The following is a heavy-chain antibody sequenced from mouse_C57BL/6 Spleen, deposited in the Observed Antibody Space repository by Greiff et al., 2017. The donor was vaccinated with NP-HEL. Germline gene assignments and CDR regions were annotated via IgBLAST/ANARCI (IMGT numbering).Heavy chain of an antibody. CDR3: ALTTVVSEPWYFDV. CDR1: GYTFTDYN. V-gene: IGHV1-18*01. J-gene: IGHJ1*03. Sequence: EVQLQQSGPELVKPGASVKIPCKASGYTFTDYNMDWVKQSHGKSLEWIGDINPNNGGTIYNQKFKGKATLTVDKSSSTAYMELRSLTSEDTAVYYCALTTVVSEPWYFDVWGTGTTVTVSS. D-gene: IGHD1-1*01. CDR2: INPNNGGT.